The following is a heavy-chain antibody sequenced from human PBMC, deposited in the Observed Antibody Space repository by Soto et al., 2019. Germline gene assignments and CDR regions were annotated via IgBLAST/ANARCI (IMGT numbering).Heavy chain of an antibody. D-gene: IGHD6-19*01. V-gene: IGHV4-38-2*02. Sequence: SETLSLTCSVAGYSITSSYWGWFRQSPGKGPEWIARMYQGGTTCYNPALKSRITISVDRCNNQFSLEFTSMPAAGTAVYYCARAHLLVLAGSTFAYWGHETMGTVS. CDR1: GYSITSSY. CDR2: MYQGGTT. CDR3: ARAHLLVLAGSTFAY. J-gene: IGHJ4*01.